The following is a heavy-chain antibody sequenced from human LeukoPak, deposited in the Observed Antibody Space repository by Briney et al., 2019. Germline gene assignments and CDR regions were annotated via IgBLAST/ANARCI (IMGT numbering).Heavy chain of an antibody. J-gene: IGHJ4*02. CDR2: IYYSGST. D-gene: IGHD6-13*01. CDR1: GGSISSSSYY. V-gene: IGHV4-39*07. CDR3: ARVSAGVH. Sequence: SETLSLTCIVSGGSISSSSYYWGWIRQPPGKGLEWIGSIYYSGSTYYNPSLKSRVTISVDTSKNQFSLKLSSVTAADTAVYYCARVSAGVHWGQGTLVTVSS.